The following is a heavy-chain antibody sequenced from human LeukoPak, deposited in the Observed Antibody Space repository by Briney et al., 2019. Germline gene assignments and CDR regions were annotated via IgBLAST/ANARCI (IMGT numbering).Heavy chain of an antibody. CDR3: ARGGPTYYDFWSDQNWFDP. CDR1: GYTFTGYY. Sequence: ASVKVSCKTSGYTFTGYYMHWVRQAPGQGLEWMGWINPNSGGTNYAQKFQGRVTMTRATSITTAYMELSRLRSDDTAVYYCARGGPTYYDFWSDQNWFDPWGQGTLVTVSS. CDR2: INPNSGGT. V-gene: IGHV1-2*02. J-gene: IGHJ5*02. D-gene: IGHD3-3*01.